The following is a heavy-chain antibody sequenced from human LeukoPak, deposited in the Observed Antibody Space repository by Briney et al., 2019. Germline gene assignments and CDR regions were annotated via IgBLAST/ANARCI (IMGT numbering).Heavy chain of an antibody. D-gene: IGHD6-19*01. J-gene: IGHJ5*02. CDR2: VYYRGRT. Sequence: SETLSLTCTVSGDSMSSSNYYWGWIRQPPGKGLEWIGSVYYRGRTYYNSSLKSRVTISVDTSKNQFFLILSSVTAADTAVYYCARTKAVANWLDPWGQGTLVIVSS. CDR3: ARTKAVANWLDP. V-gene: IGHV4-39*07. CDR1: GDSMSSSNYY.